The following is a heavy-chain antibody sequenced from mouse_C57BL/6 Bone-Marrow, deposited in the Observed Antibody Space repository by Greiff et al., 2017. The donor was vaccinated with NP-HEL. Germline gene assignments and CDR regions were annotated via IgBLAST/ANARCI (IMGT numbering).Heavy chain of an antibody. CDR2: IHPSDSDT. D-gene: IGHD1-1*01. CDR3: AIYIYGSGVRWYFDV. CDR1: GYTFTSYW. J-gene: IGHJ1*03. Sequence: QVQLQQPGAELVKPGASVKVSCKASGYTFTSYWMHWVKQRPGQGLEWIGRIHPSDSDTNYNQKFKGKGTLTVDKSSSTAYMQLSSLTSEDSAVYYWAIYIYGSGVRWYFDVWGTGTTVTVSS. V-gene: IGHV1-74*01.